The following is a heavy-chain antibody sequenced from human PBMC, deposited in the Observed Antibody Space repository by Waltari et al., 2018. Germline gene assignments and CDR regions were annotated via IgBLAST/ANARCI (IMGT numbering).Heavy chain of an antibody. CDR1: GFTLGNYW. CDR2: IMTDGREE. CDR3: VRDQWFAFDI. Sequence: EVPLVESGGGLVQPGGSLRLSCAASGFTLGNYWMSWVRQAPGKGPEWVANIMTDGREEYYVDSVRGRFTISRDNAKNSLYLQMNSLRPEDTAVYYCVRDQWFAFDIWGQGTMVTVSS. D-gene: IGHD3-22*01. V-gene: IGHV3-7*01. J-gene: IGHJ3*02.